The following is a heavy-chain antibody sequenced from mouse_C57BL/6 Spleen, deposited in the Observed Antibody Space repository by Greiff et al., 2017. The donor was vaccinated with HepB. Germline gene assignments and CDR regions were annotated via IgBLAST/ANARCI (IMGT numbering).Heavy chain of an antibody. CDR2: INPGSGGT. D-gene: IGHD1-1*01. J-gene: IGHJ2*01. Sequence: QVQLQQSGAELVRPGPSVKVSCKASGYAFTNYLIEWVKQRPGQGLEWIGVINPGSGGTNYNEKFKGKATLTADKSSSTAYMQLSSLTSEDSAVYFCARATVVAFDYWGQGTTLTVSS. CDR1: GYAFTNYL. V-gene: IGHV1-54*01. CDR3: ARATVVAFDY.